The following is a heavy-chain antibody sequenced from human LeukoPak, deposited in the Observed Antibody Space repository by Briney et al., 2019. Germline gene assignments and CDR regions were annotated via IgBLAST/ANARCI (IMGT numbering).Heavy chain of an antibody. J-gene: IGHJ6*03. CDR2: IYDSEKT. V-gene: IGHV4-30-4*07. Sequence: TSETLSLTCAVSGDSITSGAYCWSWIRQPPGKRLEWIGYIYDSEKTYQNPSLRSRLTISVDTSQNQFSLKLSSVTAADTAVYYCARGGGQSYYYYMDVWGKGTTVTVSS. CDR3: ARGGGQSYYYYMDV. CDR1: GDSITSGAYC. D-gene: IGHD2-15*01.